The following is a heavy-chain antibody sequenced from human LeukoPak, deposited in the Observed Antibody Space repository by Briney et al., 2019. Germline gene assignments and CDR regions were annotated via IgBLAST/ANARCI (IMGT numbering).Heavy chain of an antibody. D-gene: IGHD3-22*01. CDR3: AALPGHYYDSSGRAPFDY. Sequence: ASVKVSCKASGYTFTGYYMHWVRQAPGQGLEWMGWINPNSGGTNYAQKLQGRVTMTRDTPISTAYMELSRLRSDDTAVYYCAALPGHYYDSSGRAPFDYWGQGTLVTVSS. CDR2: INPNSGGT. CDR1: GYTFTGYY. V-gene: IGHV1-2*02. J-gene: IGHJ4*02.